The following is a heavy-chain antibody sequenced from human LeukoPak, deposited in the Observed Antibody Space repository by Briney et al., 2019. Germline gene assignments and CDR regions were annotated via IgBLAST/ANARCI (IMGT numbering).Heavy chain of an antibody. D-gene: IGHD6-19*01. CDR2: MNPNSGNA. CDR1: GYTFTSYD. CDR3: ARVPHSSGWYVDEYFQH. J-gene: IGHJ1*01. Sequence: ASVKVSCKASGYTFTSYDINWVRQATGQGLEWMGWMNPNSGNAGYAQKFQGRVTMTRNTSISTAYMELSSLRSEDTAVYYCARVPHSSGWYVDEYFQHWGQGTLVTVSS. V-gene: IGHV1-8*01.